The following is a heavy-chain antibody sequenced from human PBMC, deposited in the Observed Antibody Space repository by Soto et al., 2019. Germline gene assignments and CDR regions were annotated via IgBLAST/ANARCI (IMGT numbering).Heavy chain of an antibody. V-gene: IGHV3-21*01. CDR1: GFTFSSYS. CDR3: ASNHYSGSYYSFPRFDP. CDR2: ISSSSYI. J-gene: IGHJ5*02. Sequence: GGSLRLSXAASGFTFSSYSMNWVRQAPGKGLEWVSSISSSSYIYYADSVKGRFTISRDNAKNSLYLQVNSLRAEDTAVYYCASNHYSGSYYSFPRFDPWGQGTLVTVSS. D-gene: IGHD1-26*01.